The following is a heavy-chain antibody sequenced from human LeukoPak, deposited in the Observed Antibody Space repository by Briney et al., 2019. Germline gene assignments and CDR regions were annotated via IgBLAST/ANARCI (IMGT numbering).Heavy chain of an antibody. CDR1: GASVSSGSYY. J-gene: IGHJ1*01. D-gene: IGHD3-3*01. Sequence: AETLFLTCTVSGASVSSGSYYWSWIRQPPGKGLEWIGYNYNSGSTNNNPSLKSRVTILVDTSKNQFSLKLSSVTAADTAVYYCARGSAYWGQGTLDSVSS. CDR3: ARGSAY. V-gene: IGHV4-61*01. CDR2: NYNSGST.